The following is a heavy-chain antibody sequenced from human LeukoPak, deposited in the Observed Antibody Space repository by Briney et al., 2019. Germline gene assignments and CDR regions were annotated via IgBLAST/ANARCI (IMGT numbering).Heavy chain of an antibody. V-gene: IGHV3-7*05. D-gene: IGHD1-7*01. CDR2: IKHDGSEK. CDR1: GFTFSRYW. Sequence: PGGSLRLSCAGSGFTFSRYWISSVRQAPGKGLEWVANIKHDGSEKYYGDSVKGRFTISRDNARNSLYLQMNSLRAEDTAVYYCALYNWDSKRDFEYRGQGTLVTVSS. CDR3: ALYNWDSKRDFEY. J-gene: IGHJ4*02.